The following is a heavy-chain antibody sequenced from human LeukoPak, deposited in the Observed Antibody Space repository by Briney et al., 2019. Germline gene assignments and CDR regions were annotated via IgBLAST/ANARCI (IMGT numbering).Heavy chain of an antibody. V-gene: IGHV3-48*04. CDR3: ARDSAPYSSGWYLRNNPFDY. D-gene: IGHD6-19*01. J-gene: IGHJ4*02. CDR2: ISSSSGTI. CDR1: GFTFSTYN. Sequence: GGSLRLSCAVSGFTFSTYNMNWVRQAPGKGLEWVSYISSSSGTIYYADSVKGRFTISRDNAKNSLYLQMNSLRAEDTAVYYCARDSAPYSSGWYLRNNPFDYWGQGTQVTVSS.